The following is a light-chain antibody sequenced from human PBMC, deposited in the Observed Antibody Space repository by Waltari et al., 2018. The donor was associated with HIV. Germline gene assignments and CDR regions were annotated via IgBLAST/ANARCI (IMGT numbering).Light chain of an antibody. J-gene: IGLJ2*01. CDR1: NSDIGSYDY. Sequence: QSALTQPPSASGSPGQSVTLSCTGSNSDIGSYDYVSWYQLHPGKAPRLVISEVTKRPSGVSHLFSGYKSANTAFLTVSARQAEDEADYYCSSFADRDGFYVVFGGGTRLTVL. CDR3: SSFADRDGFYVV. V-gene: IGLV2-8*01. CDR2: EVT.